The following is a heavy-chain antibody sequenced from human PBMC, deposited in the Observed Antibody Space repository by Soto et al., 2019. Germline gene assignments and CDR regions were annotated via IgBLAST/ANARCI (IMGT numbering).Heavy chain of an antibody. Sequence: SQTLSLTCTLACGSITSTTFSWGWIRQPPGKGLEWIGYIYNIGSTNYNPSLRSRVTMSIDTPQEQFSLKFSSVTATDTAVYYCARHVNLPLAGTGGPSWGRGTLVTVS. J-gene: IGHJ5*02. V-gene: IGHV4-61*05. D-gene: IGHD6-19*01. CDR1: CGSITSTTFS. CDR2: IYNIGST. CDR3: ARHVNLPLAGTGGPS.